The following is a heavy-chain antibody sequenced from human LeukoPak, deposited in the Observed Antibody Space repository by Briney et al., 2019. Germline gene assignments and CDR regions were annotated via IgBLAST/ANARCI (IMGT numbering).Heavy chain of an antibody. CDR3: ARVQTAAGDY. CDR1: GFTFSSYW. D-gene: IGHD6-13*01. Sequence: GGSLRLSCAASGFTFSSYWMTWVRQAPGKGLEWVANIKQDGSEKYYVDSVKGRFTISRDNAKNSLDLQMNSLRDEDTAVYYCARVQTAAGDYWGQGTLVTVFS. V-gene: IGHV3-7*01. CDR2: IKQDGSEK. J-gene: IGHJ4*02.